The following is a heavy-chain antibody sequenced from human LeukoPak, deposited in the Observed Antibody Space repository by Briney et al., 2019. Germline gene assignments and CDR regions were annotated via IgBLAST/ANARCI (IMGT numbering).Heavy chain of an antibody. CDR1: GFTFSRYA. J-gene: IGHJ3*02. CDR3: ARMYYYDSSGRGNDAFDI. Sequence: PGGSLRLSCAAPGFTFSRYAMHRVRQAPGKGLEWVAVISYDGSNKYYADSVKGRFTISRDNSKNTLYLQMNSLRAEDTAVYYCARMYYYDSSGRGNDAFDIWGQGTMVTVSS. CDR2: ISYDGSNK. D-gene: IGHD3-22*01. V-gene: IGHV3-30*04.